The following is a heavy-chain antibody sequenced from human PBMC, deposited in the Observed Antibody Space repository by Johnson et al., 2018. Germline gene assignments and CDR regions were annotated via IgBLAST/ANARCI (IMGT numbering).Heavy chain of an antibody. CDR3: AKAPVGWLGEGAEYFQH. CDR2: ISWNSGSI. CDR1: GFTFDDYA. J-gene: IGHJ1*01. V-gene: IGHV3-9*01. D-gene: IGHD3-3*01. Sequence: VQLVQSGGVVVQPGRSLRLSCAASGFTFDDYAMHWVRQAPGKGLEWVSGISWNSGSIGYADSVAGRFPSSRDNAKNSLYLQMNSLRPEDTALYYCAKAPVGWLGEGAEYFQHWGQGTLVTVSS.